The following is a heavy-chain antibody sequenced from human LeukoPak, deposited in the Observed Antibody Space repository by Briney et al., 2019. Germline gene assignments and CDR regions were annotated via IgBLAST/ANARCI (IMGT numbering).Heavy chain of an antibody. J-gene: IGHJ4*02. V-gene: IGHV4-59*01. CDR1: GGSISSYY. Sequence: SETLSLTCTVSGGSISSYYWSWIRQPPGKGLEWIGYIYYSGSTNYNPSLKSRVTISVDTSKNQFSLKLSSVTAADTAVYYCARGKRWSDYWGQGTLVTVFS. D-gene: IGHD5-24*01. CDR3: ARGKRWSDY. CDR2: IYYSGST.